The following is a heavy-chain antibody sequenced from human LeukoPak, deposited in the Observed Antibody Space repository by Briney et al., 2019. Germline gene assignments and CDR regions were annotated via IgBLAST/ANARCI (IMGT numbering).Heavy chain of an antibody. Sequence: ASVKVSCKASGYTFTSYGISWVRQAPGQGLEWMGWLNGNGGGTKYAQKFQGRVTMTRDTSIDTDYMELTSLISDDTAVYYCARDPLDGNFYFDYWGQGTLVTVAS. CDR2: LNGNGGGT. V-gene: IGHV1-2*02. D-gene: IGHD5-24*01. CDR3: ARDPLDGNFYFDY. J-gene: IGHJ4*02. CDR1: GYTFTSYG.